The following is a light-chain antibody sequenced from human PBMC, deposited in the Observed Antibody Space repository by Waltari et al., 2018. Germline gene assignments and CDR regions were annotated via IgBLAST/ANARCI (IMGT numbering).Light chain of an antibody. CDR3: AAWDDSLSVGV. Sequence: QSVLTQPPSASGTPGQRVTISCSGSSSHIGSNYVYWYQQLPGTAPKLLIYRNNQRPSGVPDRFSGSKSGTSASLAISGLRSEDEADYYCAAWDDSLSVGVFGGGTKLTVL. CDR1: SSHIGSNY. V-gene: IGLV1-47*01. CDR2: RNN. J-gene: IGLJ3*02.